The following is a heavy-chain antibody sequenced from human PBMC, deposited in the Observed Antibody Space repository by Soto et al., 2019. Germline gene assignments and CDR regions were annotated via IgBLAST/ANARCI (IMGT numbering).Heavy chain of an antibody. D-gene: IGHD1-26*01. J-gene: IGHJ4*02. CDR3: ARDYRAD. CDR1: GFTFSSYA. Sequence: PGGSLRLSCAASGFTFSSYAMHWVRQAPGKGLEWVASVNQDGSNKQYVDSVKGRFTISRDNAENSLYLQMNSLRAEDTAVYYCARDYRADWGPGTLVTVSS. V-gene: IGHV3-7*01. CDR2: VNQDGSNK.